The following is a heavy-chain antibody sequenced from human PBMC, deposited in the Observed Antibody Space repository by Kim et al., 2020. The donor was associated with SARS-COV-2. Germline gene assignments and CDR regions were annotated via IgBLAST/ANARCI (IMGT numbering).Heavy chain of an antibody. D-gene: IGHD2-15*01. J-gene: IGHJ4*02. Sequence: GGSLRLSCVASEFSFSNSGMHWVRQAPGKGLEWVTVISYDGTDKYYVDSVKGRFTISRDNSKNTLFLQMDSLRAEDTAVYYCAKDRGHCSGGSCSSFDFWGRGTLVTVSS. CDR1: EFSFSNSG. CDR2: ISYDGTDK. CDR3: AKDRGHCSGGSCSSFDF. V-gene: IGHV3-30*18.